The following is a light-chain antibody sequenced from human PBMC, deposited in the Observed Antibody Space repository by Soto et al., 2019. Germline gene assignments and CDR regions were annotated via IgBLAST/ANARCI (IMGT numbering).Light chain of an antibody. Sequence: AIQLSKSPSSLSASVGDRITITGRASQDIGSSLAWYQQKPGKVPTLLMSVASTLQNGVPSRFSGSGSGTDFILTISSLQPEDFATYYCLQDYSFPLTFGGGTKVDIK. CDR3: LQDYSFPLT. V-gene: IGKV1-6*01. CDR2: VAS. J-gene: IGKJ4*01. CDR1: QDIGSS.